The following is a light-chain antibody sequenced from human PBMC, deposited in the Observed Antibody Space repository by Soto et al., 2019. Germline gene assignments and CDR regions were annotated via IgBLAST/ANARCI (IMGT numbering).Light chain of an antibody. V-gene: IGKV3-15*01. J-gene: IGKJ1*01. CDR3: QQYNNWWT. CDR1: QSVSNN. CDR2: GAS. Sequence: EIVMTQSPATLSVSPGERATLSCRASQSVSNNLAWYQTKPGQAPRLLIYGASTRAAGIPARFSGSGSGTEFTLTSSSLQSDDFAFYYCQQYNNWWTFGQGTRVDIK.